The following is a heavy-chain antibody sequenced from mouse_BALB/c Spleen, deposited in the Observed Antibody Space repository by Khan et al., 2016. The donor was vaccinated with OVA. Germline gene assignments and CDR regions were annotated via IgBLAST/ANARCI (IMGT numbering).Heavy chain of an antibody. J-gene: IGHJ4*01. CDR2: IWSGGST. CDR3: ARNYYYGRNAMDY. Sequence: QVQLKESGPGLVQPSQSLSITCTVSGFSLTSYGVHWVRQSPGKGLEWLGVIWSGGSTDYNAAFISRLSISKDNSKSQVFFKMNSLQANDTAIYXCARNYYYGRNAMDYWGQGTSVTVSS. D-gene: IGHD1-1*01. CDR1: GFSLTSYG. V-gene: IGHV2-2*02.